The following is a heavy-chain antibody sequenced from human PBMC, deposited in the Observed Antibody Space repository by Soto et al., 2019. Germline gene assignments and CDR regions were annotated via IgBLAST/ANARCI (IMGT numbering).Heavy chain of an antibody. J-gene: IGHJ4*02. V-gene: IGHV4-39*01. CDR1: GASINSNVHY. CDR3: ARHPFGGYAFDS. D-gene: IGHD3-16*01. CDR2: VFYTGSP. Sequence: SATLSLTLTGSGASINSNVHYWGWVRQSPGKGLEWIASVFYTGSPYHNPSLESRVSISVDTSDNQFSLKVTSVTAADTGIYYCARHPFGGYAFDSWGQGTLVTVSS.